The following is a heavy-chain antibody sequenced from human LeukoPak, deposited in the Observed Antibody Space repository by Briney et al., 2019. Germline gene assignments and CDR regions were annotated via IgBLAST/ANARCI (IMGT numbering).Heavy chain of an antibody. CDR2: ISGSSSNV. Sequence: SGGSLRLSCAASGFTFSSYEMNWVRQAPGKGLEWISAISGSSSNVYYAASVRGRFTISRDNAKNSLYLQMNSLRAEDTAVYYCARDSQGVYSSSWFFDYWGQGTLVTVSS. CDR3: ARDSQGVYSSSWFFDY. D-gene: IGHD6-6*01. J-gene: IGHJ4*02. V-gene: IGHV3-48*03. CDR1: GFTFSSYE.